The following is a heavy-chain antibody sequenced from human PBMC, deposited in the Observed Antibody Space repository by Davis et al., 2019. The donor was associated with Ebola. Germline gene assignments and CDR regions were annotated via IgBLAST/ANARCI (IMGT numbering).Heavy chain of an antibody. V-gene: IGHV4-34*01. CDR2: INHSGST. CDR1: GFTFSSYA. Sequence: ESLKISCAASGFTFSSYAMSWIRQPPGKGLEWVGEINHSGSTNYNPSLKSRVTISVDTAKNQFSLKLSSVTAADTAVYYCARVPHTSWEDNWGPGTLVTVSS. CDR3: ARVPHTSWEDN. J-gene: IGHJ4*02. D-gene: IGHD2-2*01.